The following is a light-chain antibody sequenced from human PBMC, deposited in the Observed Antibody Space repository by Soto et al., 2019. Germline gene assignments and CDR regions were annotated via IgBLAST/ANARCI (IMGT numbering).Light chain of an antibody. CDR3: QQYGDSLP. Sequence: DIVLTQSPATLSLSPGERATLSCRASQSVSSYLAWYQQKPGQAPRLLIYDASSRATGIPDRFSGSASGTDFTLTISRLEPEDFAVYYCQQYGDSLPFGQGTRLEIK. CDR1: QSVSSY. CDR2: DAS. V-gene: IGKV3-20*01. J-gene: IGKJ5*01.